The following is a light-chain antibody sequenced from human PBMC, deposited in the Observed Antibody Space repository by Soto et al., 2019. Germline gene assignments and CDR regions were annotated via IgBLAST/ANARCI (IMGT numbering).Light chain of an antibody. CDR3: MQVLQTPCT. J-gene: IGKJ2*02. V-gene: IGKV2-28*01. CDR2: LGS. Sequence: DIVMTQSPLSLPVTPGEPASISCRSSQSLLHSNGYNYLDWYLQKPGQSPQLLIYLGSNRASGVPDRFSGSGSGTDFTLKISRVEAEDVGAYYCMQVLQTPCTFGQGTKLEIK. CDR1: QSLLHSNGYNY.